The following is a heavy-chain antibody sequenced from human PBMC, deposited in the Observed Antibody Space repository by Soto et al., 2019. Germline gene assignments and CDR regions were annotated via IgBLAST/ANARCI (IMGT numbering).Heavy chain of an antibody. CDR3: ALDFLRGLAVAGFDF. CDR2: INPNSGGT. V-gene: IGHV1-2*04. CDR1: GYTFTCYY. Sequence: EASVKVSCKASGYTFTCYYMHWVRQAPGQGLEWMGWINPNSGGTNYAQTFQGWVTMTKNTLYLQMNSLRAEDTAVYYCALDFLRGLAVAGFDFWGQGTLVTVS. J-gene: IGHJ4*02. D-gene: IGHD6-19*01.